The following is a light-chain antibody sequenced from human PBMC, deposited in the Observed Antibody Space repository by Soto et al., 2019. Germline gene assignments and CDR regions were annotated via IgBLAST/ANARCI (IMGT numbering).Light chain of an antibody. CDR1: MRDVGAYNL. CDR2: EVR. V-gene: IGLV2-14*01. J-gene: IGLJ2*01. Sequence: QSVLTQPASVSGSPGQSITISCAGTMRDVGAYNLVSWYQQHPGRAPQLIIYEVRNRPSGISFRFSGSKSGNTASLTISGLQAEDEADYYCSFYTSKSSLIFGGGTQRTVL. CDR3: SFYTSKSSLI.